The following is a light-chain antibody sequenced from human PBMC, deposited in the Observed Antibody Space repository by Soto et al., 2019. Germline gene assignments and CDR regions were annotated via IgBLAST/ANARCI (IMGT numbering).Light chain of an antibody. CDR2: LGS. J-gene: IGKJ1*01. V-gene: IGKV2-28*01. CDR1: QSLLHSNGYNY. CDR3: MQALQTPPT. Sequence: DIVMTQSPLSLPVTPGEPASISCRSSQSLLHSNGYNYLDWYLQNPGQSPQLLLHLGSNRAAGVPDMFSGSGSGTDFTLKISRVEADDVGDYYCMQALQTPPTFGQGTKVEIK.